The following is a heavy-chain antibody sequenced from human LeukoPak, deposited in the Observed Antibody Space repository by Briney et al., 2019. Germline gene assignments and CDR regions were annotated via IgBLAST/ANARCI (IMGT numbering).Heavy chain of an antibody. CDR3: ARLSIAAAGSFDY. V-gene: IGHV4-39*01. CDR2: IYYSGST. Sequence: SETLSLTCTVSGSSISSHGYYWGWIRQPPGKGLEWIGSIYYSGSTYYNPSLKSRVTISVDTSKNQFSLKLSSVTAADTAVYYCARLSIAAAGSFDYWGQGTLVTVSS. D-gene: IGHD6-13*01. J-gene: IGHJ4*02. CDR1: GSSISSHGYY.